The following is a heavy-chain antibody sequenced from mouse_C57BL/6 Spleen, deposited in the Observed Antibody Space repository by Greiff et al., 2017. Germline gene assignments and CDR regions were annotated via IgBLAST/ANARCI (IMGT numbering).Heavy chain of an antibody. CDR2: ISDGGSYT. CDR1: GFTFSSYA. D-gene: IGHD2-2*01. Sequence: EVKVVESGGGLVKPGGSLKLSCAASGFTFSSYAMSWVRQTPEKRLEWVATISDGGSYTYYPDNVKGRFTISRDNAKNNLYLQMSHLKSEDTAMYYCAKEAYGYRFAYWGQGTLVTVSA. J-gene: IGHJ3*01. CDR3: AKEAYGYRFAY. V-gene: IGHV5-4*01.